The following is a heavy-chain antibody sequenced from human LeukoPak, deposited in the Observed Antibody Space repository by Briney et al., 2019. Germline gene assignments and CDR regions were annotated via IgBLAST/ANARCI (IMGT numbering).Heavy chain of an antibody. J-gene: IGHJ6*03. CDR1: GGSISSSSYY. CDR3: ARIYCGGDCYPYYYYYYMDV. D-gene: IGHD2-21*02. CDR2: IYYSGST. Sequence: PSETLSLTCTVSGGSISSSSYYWGWIRQPPGKGPEWIGSIYYSGSTYYNPSLKSRVTISVDTSKNQFSLKLSSVTAADTAVYYCARIYCGGDCYPYYYYYYMDVWGKGTTVTVSS. V-gene: IGHV4-39*07.